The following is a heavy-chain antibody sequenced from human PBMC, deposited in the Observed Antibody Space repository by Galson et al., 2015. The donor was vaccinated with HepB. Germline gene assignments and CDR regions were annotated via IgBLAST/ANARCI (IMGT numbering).Heavy chain of an antibody. Sequence: LSLTCAVYGGSFSGYYWSWIRQPPGKGLEWIGEINHSGSTNYNPSLKSRVTISVDTSKNQFSLKLSSVTAADTAVYYCAREGDFDWFRGGSFDYWGQGTLVTVSS. CDR3: AREGDFDWFRGGSFDY. J-gene: IGHJ4*02. V-gene: IGHV4-34*01. D-gene: IGHD3-9*01. CDR1: GGSFSGYY. CDR2: INHSGST.